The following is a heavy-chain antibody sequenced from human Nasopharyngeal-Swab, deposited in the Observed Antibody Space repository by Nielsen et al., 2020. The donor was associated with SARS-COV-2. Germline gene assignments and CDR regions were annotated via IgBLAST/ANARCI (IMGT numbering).Heavy chain of an antibody. CDR3: ARDGDKIAAAGTLGWFDP. CDR2: IYYSGST. CDR1: GGSFSSYY. V-gene: IGHV4-59*01. J-gene: IGHJ5*02. Sequence: SETLSLTCAVYGGSFSSYYWSWIRQPPGKGLEWIGYIYYSGSTNYNPSLKSRVTISVDTSKNQFSLKLSSVTAADTAVYYCARDGDKIAAAGTLGWFDPWGQGTLVTVSS. D-gene: IGHD6-13*01.